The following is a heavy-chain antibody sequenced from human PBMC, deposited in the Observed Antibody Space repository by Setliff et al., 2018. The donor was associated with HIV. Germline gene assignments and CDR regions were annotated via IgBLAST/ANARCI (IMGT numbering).Heavy chain of an antibody. D-gene: IGHD6-19*01. CDR2: VTHSGST. Sequence: PSETLSLTCAVYGGSFSGYYWSWIRQPPGKGLEWIGEVTHSGSTTYDPSLKSRITISVDTSKNQFSLKLTSVTAADMGVYYCARGRKKTLAVSGTRYFDFWGQGTLVTVSS. CDR3: ARGRKKTLAVSGTRYFDF. J-gene: IGHJ4*02. V-gene: IGHV4-34*01. CDR1: GGSFSGYY.